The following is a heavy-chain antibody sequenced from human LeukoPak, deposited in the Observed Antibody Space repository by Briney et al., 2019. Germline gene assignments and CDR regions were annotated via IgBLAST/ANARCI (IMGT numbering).Heavy chain of an antibody. CDR3: ARDIGGLVVPATLGFDP. CDR1: GFTFSSYS. J-gene: IGHJ5*02. CDR2: ISSSSSTI. V-gene: IGHV3-48*01. Sequence: GGSLRLSCAASGFTFSSYSMNWVRQAPGKGLEWVSYISSSSSTIYNADSVKGRFTISRDNAKNSLYLQMNSLRAEDTAVYYCARDIGGLVVPATLGFDPWGQGTLVTVSS. D-gene: IGHD2-2*01.